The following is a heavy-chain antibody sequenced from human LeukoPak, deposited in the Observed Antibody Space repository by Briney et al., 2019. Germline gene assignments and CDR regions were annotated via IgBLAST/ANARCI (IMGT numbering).Heavy chain of an antibody. CDR1: GGTISSGGYH. V-gene: IGHV4-31*03. Sequence: SQTLSLTCSVSGGTISSGGYHWAWIRQHPGKGLEWIGYIYFSGGASYNPSLKSRVTISVDTSKNQFSLKLSSVTAADTAVYYCARGATSAFDIWGQGTMVTVSS. CDR2: IYFSGGA. CDR3: ARGATSAFDI. D-gene: IGHD2-2*01. J-gene: IGHJ3*02.